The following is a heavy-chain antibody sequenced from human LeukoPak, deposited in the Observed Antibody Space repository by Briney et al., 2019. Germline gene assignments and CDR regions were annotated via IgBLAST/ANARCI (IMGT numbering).Heavy chain of an antibody. CDR3: ARRLVTAGITDFFDS. V-gene: IGHV3-23*01. J-gene: IGHJ4*02. Sequence: GGSLRLSCTASGFTFSDYSMSWVRQAPGAGLEWVSAISPAGDSTTDADSVKGRFTISRDNSKSTMYLQMNGLTAEDTALYYCARRLVTAGITDFFDSWGQGTLVSVSS. CDR2: ISPAGDST. CDR1: GFTFSDYS. D-gene: IGHD2-2*01.